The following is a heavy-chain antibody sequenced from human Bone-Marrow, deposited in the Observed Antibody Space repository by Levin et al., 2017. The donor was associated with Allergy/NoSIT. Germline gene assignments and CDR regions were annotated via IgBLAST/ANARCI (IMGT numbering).Heavy chain of an antibody. CDR2: ISPDGTKR. Sequence: ETLSLTCAASGFTFSSSWMHWVRQSPGQGLVWVARISPDGTKRSYADSVKGRFTVSRDNSNNTLFLQMHSVTAEDTSLYYCASLEKYWGQGTLVTVSS. V-gene: IGHV3-74*01. J-gene: IGHJ4*02. CDR3: ASLEKY. CDR1: GFTFSSSW.